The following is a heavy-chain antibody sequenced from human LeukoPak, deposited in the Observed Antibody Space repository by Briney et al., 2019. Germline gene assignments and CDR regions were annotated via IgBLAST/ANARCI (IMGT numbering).Heavy chain of an antibody. CDR2: MSYGGQNE. Sequence: GGSLRLSCAASGLTFSGYDMHWVRQAPGKGPEWVAVMSYGGQNERYADSVKGRFTISRDNSKNTLYLQMNSLRAEDTAVYYCLRGVGVPGPTEDYYGMDVWGQGTTVAVSS. D-gene: IGHD4-17*01. CDR1: GLTFSGYD. J-gene: IGHJ6*02. CDR3: LRGVGVPGPTEDYYGMDV. V-gene: IGHV3-30*03.